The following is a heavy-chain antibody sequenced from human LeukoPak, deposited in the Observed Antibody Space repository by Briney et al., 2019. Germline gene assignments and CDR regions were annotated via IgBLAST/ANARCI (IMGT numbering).Heavy chain of an antibody. CDR1: GFTFSSYA. V-gene: IGHV3-23*01. CDR3: TRFSSLTLVPKSYYYYSMDV. J-gene: IGHJ6*02. Sequence: GGSLRLSCAASGFTFSSYAMSWVRQAPGKGLEWVSAISGSGGSTYYADSVKGRFTISRDNSKNTLYLQMNSLKTEDTAVYYCTRFSSLTLVPKSYYYYSMDVWGQGTTVTVSS. D-gene: IGHD6-13*01. CDR2: ISGSGGST.